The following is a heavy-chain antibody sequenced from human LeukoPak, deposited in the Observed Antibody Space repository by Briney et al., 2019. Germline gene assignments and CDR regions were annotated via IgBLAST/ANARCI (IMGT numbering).Heavy chain of an antibody. J-gene: IGHJ4*02. CDR2: ISYDGNNK. CDR3: ASSRSGWIYFDY. CDR1: GFTFSSYW. V-gene: IGHV3-30*03. Sequence: GGSLRLSCAASGFTFSSYWMSWVRQAPGKGLEWVAVISYDGNNKYYADSVKGRFTISRDNSKNTLYLQMSSLRVEDTAVYYCASSRSGWIYFDYWGQGTLVTVSS. D-gene: IGHD6-19*01.